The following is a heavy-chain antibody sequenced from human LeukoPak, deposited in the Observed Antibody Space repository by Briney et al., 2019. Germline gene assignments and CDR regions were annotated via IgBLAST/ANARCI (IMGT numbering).Heavy chain of an antibody. D-gene: IGHD3-3*01. CDR2: ISSSSSTI. Sequence: GGSLRLSCAASGFTFSSYSMNWVRQAPRKGLQWVSYISSSSSTIYYADSLKGRFTISRDNAKNSLYLQMNSLRAEDTAVYYCARGSKRFLEWLLYFDYWGQGNLVTVSS. CDR1: GFTFSSYS. J-gene: IGHJ4*02. CDR3: ARGSKRFLEWLLYFDY. V-gene: IGHV3-48*01.